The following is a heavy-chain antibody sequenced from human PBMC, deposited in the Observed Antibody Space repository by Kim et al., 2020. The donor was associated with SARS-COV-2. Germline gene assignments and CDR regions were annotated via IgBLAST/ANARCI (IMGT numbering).Heavy chain of an antibody. CDR2: ISSSSSTI. V-gene: IGHV3-48*04. J-gene: IGHJ2*01. CDR1: GFSFSSYV. D-gene: IGHD6-19*01. Sequence: GGSLRLSCAASGFSFSSYVMNWIRQAPGKGLEWVSYISSSSSTIYVADSVKGRFTISRDNAENSLYLQMNSLRAEDTAVYYCASGWLGYFDLWGRGTLVTVSS. CDR3: ASGWLGYFDL.